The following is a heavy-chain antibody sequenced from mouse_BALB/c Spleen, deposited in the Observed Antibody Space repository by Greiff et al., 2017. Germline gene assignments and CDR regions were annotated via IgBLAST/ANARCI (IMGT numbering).Heavy chain of an antibody. Sequence: DVKLQESGAELVKPGASVKLSCTASGFNIKDTYMHWVKQRPEQGLEWIGRIDPANGNTKYDPKFQGKATITADTSSNTAYLQLSSLTSEDTAVYYCARGGGEDYAMDYWGQGTSVTVSS. J-gene: IGHJ4*01. V-gene: IGHV14-3*02. CDR3: ARGGGEDYAMDY. CDR2: IDPANGNT. CDR1: GFNIKDTY.